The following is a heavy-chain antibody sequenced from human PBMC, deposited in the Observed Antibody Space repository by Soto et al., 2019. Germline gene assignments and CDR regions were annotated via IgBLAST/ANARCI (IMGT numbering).Heavy chain of an antibody. V-gene: IGHV3-23*01. CDR3: AKGLLGGADRFFDN. CDR2: ISGSGDST. J-gene: IGHJ4*02. Sequence: EVQLLESGGGLEQPGGSLRLSCAASGFTFSSYAMSWVRQAPGKGLEWVSVISGSGDSTYYADSVKGRFTISRDNSKNTLYLPMNSLGAEDTAVYYCAKGLLGGADRFFDNWGQGTLVTVSS. D-gene: IGHD1-26*01. CDR1: GFTFSSYA.